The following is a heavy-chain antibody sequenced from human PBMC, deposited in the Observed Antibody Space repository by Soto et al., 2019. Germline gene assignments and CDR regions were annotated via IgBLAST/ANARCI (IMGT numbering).Heavy chain of an antibody. CDR3: ARDGLLGYFEY. D-gene: IGHD2-15*01. J-gene: IGHJ4*02. Sequence: QVQLVESGGGVVQPGRSLRLSCAASGFTFSSYAMHWVRQAPGKGLEWVAVISYDGRNKYYADSVKGQFTISRDNSENSLYLQMNSLRAEDTAVDYCARDGLLGYFEYWGKGTLVTVSS. CDR1: GFTFSSYA. V-gene: IGHV3-30-3*01. CDR2: ISYDGRNK.